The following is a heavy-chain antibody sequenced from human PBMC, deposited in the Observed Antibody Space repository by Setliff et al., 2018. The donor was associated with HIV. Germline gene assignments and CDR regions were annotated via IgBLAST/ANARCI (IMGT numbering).Heavy chain of an antibody. D-gene: IGHD2-8*01. CDR2: IYYSGRT. CDR1: RGSISSTSHY. CDR3: AGEIAPAARLPNVGGPPPPGYYHYMDV. J-gene: IGHJ6*03. V-gene: IGHV4-39*07. Sequence: SETLSLTCIVSRGSISSTSHYWGWVRQSPGRRLEWIGSIYYSGRTYYNPSLKSRVTMSVDTSTNQFSLDLTSVTAADTAVYFCAGEIAPAARLPNVGGPPPPGYYHYMDVWGKGTTVAVSS.